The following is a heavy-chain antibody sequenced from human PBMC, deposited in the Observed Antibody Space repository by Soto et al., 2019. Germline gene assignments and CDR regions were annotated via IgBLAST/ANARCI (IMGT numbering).Heavy chain of an antibody. CDR3: AIAPPLAYGGGDCYSDWFDP. D-gene: IGHD2-21*02. CDR2: INPNSGGT. V-gene: IGHV1-2*04. J-gene: IGHJ5*02. Sequence: QVPLVQSGAEVKKPGASVKVSCKASGYTFTGYYMHWVRQAPGQGLEWMGWINPNSGGTNYAQKFQGWVTMTRDTSISTAYMELSRLRSDDTAVYYCAIAPPLAYGGGDCYSDWFDPWGQGTLVTVSS. CDR1: GYTFTGYY.